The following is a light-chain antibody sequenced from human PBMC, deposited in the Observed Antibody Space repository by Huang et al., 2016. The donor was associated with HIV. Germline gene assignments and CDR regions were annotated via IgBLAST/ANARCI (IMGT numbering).Light chain of an antibody. J-gene: IGKJ1*01. CDR1: QSIGSY. V-gene: IGKV3-11*01. CDR2: DAS. CDR3: QQRNNWPPWT. Sequence: EIVLTQSPATLSLSPGEGATLSCRASQSIGSYLAWYQQRPGQAPRLLIYDASIRATGIPARFSGRGSGTDFTLTISSLEPEDFAVYYCQQRNNWPPWTFGQWTKVELK.